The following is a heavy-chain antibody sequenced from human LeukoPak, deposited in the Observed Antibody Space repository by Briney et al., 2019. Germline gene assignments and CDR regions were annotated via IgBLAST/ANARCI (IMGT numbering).Heavy chain of an antibody. V-gene: IGHV3-23*01. J-gene: IGHJ4*02. CDR3: AKGHVATGSLYYFDF. Sequence: GGSLRLSCAASGFTFVNYAMTWVRQAPGKGLQCVSTIINTGGDTYYVDSVKGRFTISRDNSKNTLYLQMSSLRVEDTAIYYCAKGHVATGSLYYFDFWGQGTLVTVSS. CDR2: IINTGGDT. CDR1: GFTFVNYA. D-gene: IGHD2-15*01.